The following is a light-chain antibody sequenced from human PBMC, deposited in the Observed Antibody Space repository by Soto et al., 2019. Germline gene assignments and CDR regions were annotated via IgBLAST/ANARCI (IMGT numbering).Light chain of an antibody. CDR2: EVN. CDR3: GSYTTYRPYV. Sequence: QSALTQPPSASGSPGQSVTISCTGTSSDVGAYDYVCWYQQHPGKAPKLMIYEVNKRPSGVSDRFSGSKSGNTASLTISGLQADDEADYYCGSYTTYRPYVFGSGTKLTVL. CDR1: SSDVGAYDY. J-gene: IGLJ1*01. V-gene: IGLV2-8*01.